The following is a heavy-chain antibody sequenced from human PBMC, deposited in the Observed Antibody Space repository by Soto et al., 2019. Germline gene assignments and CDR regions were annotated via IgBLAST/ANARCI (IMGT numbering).Heavy chain of an antibody. V-gene: IGHV3-49*03. Sequence: GGSLRLSCTASGFTFGDYAMSWFRQAPGKGLEWVGFIRSKAYGGTTEYAASVKGRFTISRDDSKSIAYLQMNSLKTEDTAVYYCARGIKYGDYSRWFDPWGPGTLVTVSS. CDR2: IRSKAYGGTT. CDR3: ARGIKYGDYSRWFDP. D-gene: IGHD4-17*01. CDR1: GFTFGDYA. J-gene: IGHJ5*02.